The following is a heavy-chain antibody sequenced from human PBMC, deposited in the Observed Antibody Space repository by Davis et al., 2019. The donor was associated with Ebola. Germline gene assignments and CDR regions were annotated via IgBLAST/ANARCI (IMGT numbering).Heavy chain of an antibody. CDR2: MNPNSGNT. V-gene: IGHV1-8*01. J-gene: IGHJ2*01. CDR3: ARALSLAAGVYWYFDL. Sequence: AASVKVSCKASGYTFTSYDVNWVRQATGQGLEWMGWMNPNSGNTGYAQKFQGRVTMTRNTSISTAYMELSSLRSEDTAVYYRARALSLAAGVYWYFDLWGRGTQVTVSS. D-gene: IGHD6-13*01. CDR1: GYTFTSYD.